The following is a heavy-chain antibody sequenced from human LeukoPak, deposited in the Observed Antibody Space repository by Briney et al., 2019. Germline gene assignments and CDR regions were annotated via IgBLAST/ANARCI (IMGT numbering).Heavy chain of an antibody. V-gene: IGHV1-18*01. CDR1: GYTFTIYG. Sequence: ASVKVPYKASGYTFTIYGLRWVRQAPGQGLEWMGWISAYNGNTNYAQKLQGRVTMTTDTPTSTAYMQLTSLLSVDTAVYYCARDGIASSSHFDYWGQGSLVTVSS. CDR3: ARDGIASSSHFDY. D-gene: IGHD6-13*01. J-gene: IGHJ4*02. CDR2: ISAYNGNT.